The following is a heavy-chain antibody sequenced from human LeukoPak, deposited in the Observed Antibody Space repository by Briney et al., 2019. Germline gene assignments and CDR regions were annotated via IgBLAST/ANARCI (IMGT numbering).Heavy chain of an antibody. CDR3: ARYGDWYYFDY. J-gene: IGHJ4*02. V-gene: IGHV4-34*01. Sequence: SETLSLTCAVYGGSFSGYYWSWIRQPPGKGLEWIGEINHSGSTNYNPSLKSRVTISVDTSKNQFSLKLSSVTAADTAVYYCARYGDWYYFDYWGQGTLVTVSS. D-gene: IGHD4-17*01. CDR2: INHSGST. CDR1: GGSFSGYY.